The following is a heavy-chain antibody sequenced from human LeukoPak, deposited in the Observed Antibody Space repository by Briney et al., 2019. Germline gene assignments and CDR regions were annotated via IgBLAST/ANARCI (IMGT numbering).Heavy chain of an antibody. D-gene: IGHD6-13*01. CDR3: ARGKRDHSSSYPRSFDY. J-gene: IGHJ4*02. V-gene: IGHV4-34*01. Sequence: SETLSLTCAVYGGSFSGYYWSWIRQPPGKGLEWIGEINHSGSTNYNPSLKSRVTISVDTSKNQFPLKLSSVTAADTAVYYCARGKRDHSSSYPRSFDYWGQGTLVTVSS. CDR1: GGSFSGYY. CDR2: INHSGST.